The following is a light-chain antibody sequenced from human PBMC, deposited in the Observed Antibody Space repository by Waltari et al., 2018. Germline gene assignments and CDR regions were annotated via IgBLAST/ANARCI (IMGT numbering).Light chain of an antibody. V-gene: IGLV1-40*01. CDR3: QSYDSGQWV. Sequence: QSVLTQPPSVSGAPGQRVTISCTGSSSNIGAGPDVHWYQQFSGTAPKLLIFVNDNRPSGVPDRFSGSRSGTSAYLAITGLQTDDEADYFCQSYDSGQWVFGGGTKVTVL. J-gene: IGLJ3*02. CDR1: SSNIGAGPD. CDR2: VND.